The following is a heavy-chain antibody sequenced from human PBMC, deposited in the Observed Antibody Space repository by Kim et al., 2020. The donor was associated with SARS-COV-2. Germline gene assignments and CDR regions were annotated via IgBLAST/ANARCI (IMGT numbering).Heavy chain of an antibody. J-gene: IGHJ6*02. CDR1: GGTFSSYT. V-gene: IGHV1-69*04. D-gene: IGHD6-13*01. Sequence: SVKVSCKASGGTFSSYTISWVRQAPGQGLEWMGRIIPILGIANYAQKFQGRVTITADKSTSTAYMELSSLRSEDTAVYYCARDTAAAGTDNYYYGMDVWGQGTTVTVSS. CDR2: IIPILGIA. CDR3: ARDTAAAGTDNYYYGMDV.